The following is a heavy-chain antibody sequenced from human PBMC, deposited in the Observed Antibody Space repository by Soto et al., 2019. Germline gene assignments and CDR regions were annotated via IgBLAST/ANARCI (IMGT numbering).Heavy chain of an antibody. V-gene: IGHV3-30*18. CDR3: AKEYTVRRSPLLD. Sequence: VQLVESGGGVVQPGRSLRLSCAASGFTFSSYGMHWVRQAPGKGLEWVTVISFDGSNKYYADSVKGRFTISRDNSRNTLDLQMNSLRAEDTAVYYCAKEYTVRRSPLLDWGQGTLVTVSS. D-gene: IGHD4-4*01. CDR2: ISFDGSNK. J-gene: IGHJ4*02. CDR1: GFTFSSYG.